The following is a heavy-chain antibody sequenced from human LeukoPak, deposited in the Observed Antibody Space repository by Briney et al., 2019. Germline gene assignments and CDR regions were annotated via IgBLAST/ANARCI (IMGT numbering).Heavy chain of an antibody. CDR2: IHSSGST. CDR3: ATKPNGDYYFDY. V-gene: IGHV4-30-4*01. Sequence: PSQTLSLTCTVSGGSISSWDYYWSWIRQPPGKGLEWIGYIHSSGSTYYNPSLKSRVTISVDTSKNQFSLRLSSVTAADTAVYYCATKPNGDYYFDYWGQGTLVTVPS. J-gene: IGHJ4*02. D-gene: IGHD4-17*01. CDR1: GGSISSWDYY.